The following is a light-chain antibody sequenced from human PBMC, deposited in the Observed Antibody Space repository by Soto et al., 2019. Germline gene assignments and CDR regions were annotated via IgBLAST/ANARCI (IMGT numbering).Light chain of an antibody. CDR3: GTWDSSLSAVV. CDR2: DNN. J-gene: IGLJ2*01. CDR1: ASNIGRDP. Sequence: QSVLTQPPSASGAPGQRITISCSGSASNIGRDPVNWYQQVPGTAPKLLIYDNNKRPSGIPDRFSGSKSGTSATLGITGLQTGDEADYYCGTWDSSLSAVVFGGGTKLTV. V-gene: IGLV1-51*01.